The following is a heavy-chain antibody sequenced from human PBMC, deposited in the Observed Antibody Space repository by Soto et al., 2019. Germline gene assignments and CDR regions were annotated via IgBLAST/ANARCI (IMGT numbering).Heavy chain of an antibody. V-gene: IGHV3-11*06. J-gene: IGHJ4*02. Sequence: GGSLRLSCAASGFTFSDYYMSWIRQAPGKGLEWVSYISSSISYTNYADSVKGRFTISRDNAKNSLYLQMNSLRAEDTAVYYCARYIYGYVDYWGQGTLVTVSS. CDR2: ISSSISYT. D-gene: IGHD5-18*01. CDR3: ARYIYGYVDY. CDR1: GFTFSDYY.